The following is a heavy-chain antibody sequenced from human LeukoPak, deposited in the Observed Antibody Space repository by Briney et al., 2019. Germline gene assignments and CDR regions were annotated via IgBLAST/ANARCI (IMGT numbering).Heavy chain of an antibody. CDR3: ASAGLNIAVVPRHYFDY. CDR2: INPSGGST. CDR1: GYTFTSYG. V-gene: IGHV1-46*03. D-gene: IGHD6-19*01. Sequence: GASVKVSCKASGYTFTSYGISWVRQAPGQGLEWMGIINPSGGSTSYAQKFQGRVTMTRDTSTSTVYMELSSLRSEDTAVYYCASAGLNIAVVPRHYFDYWGQGTLVTVSS. J-gene: IGHJ4*02.